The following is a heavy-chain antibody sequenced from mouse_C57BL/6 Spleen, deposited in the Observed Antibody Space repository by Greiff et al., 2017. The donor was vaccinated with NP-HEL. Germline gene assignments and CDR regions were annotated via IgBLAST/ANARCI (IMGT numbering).Heavy chain of an antibody. CDR1: GYSITSGYY. CDR2: ISYDGSN. CDR3: AREDDYDDAMDY. J-gene: IGHJ4*01. D-gene: IGHD2-4*01. Sequence: EVQRVESGPGLVKPSQSLSLTCSVTGYSITSGYYWNWIRQFPGNKLEWMGYISYDGSNNYNPSLKNRISITRDTSKNQFFLKLNSVTTEDTATYYCAREDDYDDAMDYWGQGTSVTVSS. V-gene: IGHV3-6*01.